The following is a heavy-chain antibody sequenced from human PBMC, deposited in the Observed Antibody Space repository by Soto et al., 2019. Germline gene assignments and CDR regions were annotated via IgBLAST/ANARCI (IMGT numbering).Heavy chain of an antibody. J-gene: IGHJ3*02. CDR3: ARGSTNAFDI. CDR1: GFTFSRYW. V-gene: IGHV3-7*04. D-gene: IGHD1-1*01. CDR2: IKEDGSEK. Sequence: EVQLVESGGGLVQPGGSLRLSCAASGFTFSRYWMRWVRQAPGKGLEWVANIKEDGSEKYYVDSVKGRFTISRDNARNSLYLQMNSLRAEDTAVYYCARGSTNAFDIWGQGTMVTVSS.